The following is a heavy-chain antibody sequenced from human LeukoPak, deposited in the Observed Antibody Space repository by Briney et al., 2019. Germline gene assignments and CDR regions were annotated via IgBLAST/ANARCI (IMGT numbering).Heavy chain of an antibody. D-gene: IGHD2-15*01. J-gene: IGHJ4*02. Sequence: ASVKVSCKASGYTFATYGISWFRQAPGQGLEWMGWISGYNGNTNHAQKFQGRVTMTTDTSTSTACMELRSLRSDDTAVYYCARLYCSGANCYPIYGDPFDYWGQGTQVTVSS. V-gene: IGHV1-18*01. CDR2: ISGYNGNT. CDR1: GYTFATYG. CDR3: ARLYCSGANCYPIYGDPFDY.